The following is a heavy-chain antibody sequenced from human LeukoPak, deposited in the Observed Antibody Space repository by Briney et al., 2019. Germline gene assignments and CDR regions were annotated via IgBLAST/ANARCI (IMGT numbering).Heavy chain of an antibody. J-gene: IGHJ6*02. CDR3: ARVEMATTEGMDV. V-gene: IGHV3-21*01. D-gene: IGHD5-24*01. Sequence: GGSLRLSCAASGFTFSSYSMNWVRQAPGKGLEWVSSISSSSSYIYYADSVKGRLTISRDNAKNSLYLQMNSLRAEDTAVYYCARVEMATTEGMDVWGQGTTVTVSS. CDR2: ISSSSSYI. CDR1: GFTFSSYS.